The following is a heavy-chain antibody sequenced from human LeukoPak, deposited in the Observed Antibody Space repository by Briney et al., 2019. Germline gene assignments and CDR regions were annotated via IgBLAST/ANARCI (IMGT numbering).Heavy chain of an antibody. CDR2: IYHSGST. CDR1: GGSISSYY. CDR3: ARVPHDYSNSNNWFDP. Sequence: SETLSLTCTVSGGSISSYYWSWIRQPPGKGLEWIGYIYHSGSTYYNPSLKSRVTISVDRSKNQFSLKLSSVTAADTAVYYCARVPHDYSNSNNWFDPWGQGTLVTVSS. V-gene: IGHV4-59*01. J-gene: IGHJ5*02. D-gene: IGHD4-11*01.